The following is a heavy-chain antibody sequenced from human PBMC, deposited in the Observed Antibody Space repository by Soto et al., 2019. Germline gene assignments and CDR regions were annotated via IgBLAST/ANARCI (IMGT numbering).Heavy chain of an antibody. CDR2: IIPILGIA. V-gene: IGHV1-69*04. CDR3: ARELGISSYYYYYMDV. J-gene: IGHJ6*03. Sequence: ASVKVSCKASGGTFSSYTISWVRQAPGQGLEWMGRIIPILGIANYAQKFQGRVTITADKSTSTAYMELSSLRSEDTAVYYCARELGISSYYYYYMDVWGKGTTVTVSS. CDR1: GGTFSSYT. D-gene: IGHD7-27*01.